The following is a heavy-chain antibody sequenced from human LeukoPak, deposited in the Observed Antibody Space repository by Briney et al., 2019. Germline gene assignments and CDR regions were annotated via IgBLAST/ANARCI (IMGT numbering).Heavy chain of an antibody. CDR3: ARWQHGPRYFDY. J-gene: IGHJ4*02. CDR2: TYYMSKWYN. Sequence: SQTLSLTCVISGDSVSTNSAAWNWMRQSPSRGLEWLGRTYYMSKWYNDYAVSVKSRITINPDTSKNHFSLQLNSVTPEDTAVYYCARWQHGPRYFDYWGQGTLVTVSS. V-gene: IGHV6-1*01. D-gene: IGHD5-24*01. CDR1: GDSVSTNSAA.